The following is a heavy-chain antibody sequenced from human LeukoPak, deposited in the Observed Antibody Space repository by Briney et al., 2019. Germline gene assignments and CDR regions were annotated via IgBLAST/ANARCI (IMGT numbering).Heavy chain of an antibody. CDR2: IYPGDSDT. D-gene: IGHD1-26*01. CDR1: GYSFTSYW. Sequence: GESLKISCKGSGYSFTSYWIGWVRQMPGKGLEWMGIIYPGDSDTRYSPSFQGQVTISADKSISTAYLQWSSLKASDTAMYYCARHAGGATTSPIFDYWGQGTLVTVSS. V-gene: IGHV5-51*01. J-gene: IGHJ4*02. CDR3: ARHAGGATTSPIFDY.